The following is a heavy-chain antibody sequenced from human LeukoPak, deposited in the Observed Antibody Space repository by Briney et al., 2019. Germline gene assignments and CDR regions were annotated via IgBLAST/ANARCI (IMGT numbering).Heavy chain of an antibody. D-gene: IGHD3-10*01. Sequence: ASVKVSCKASGGTFSSYAISWVRQAPGQGLEWMGRIIPIFGIANYAQKFQGRVTITADESTSTAYMELSSLRSEDTAVYYCARGGSMVRGVIVGPYGMDVWGQGTTVTVSS. CDR3: ARGGSMVRGVIVGPYGMDV. J-gene: IGHJ6*02. V-gene: IGHV1-69*15. CDR1: GGTFSSYA. CDR2: IIPIFGIA.